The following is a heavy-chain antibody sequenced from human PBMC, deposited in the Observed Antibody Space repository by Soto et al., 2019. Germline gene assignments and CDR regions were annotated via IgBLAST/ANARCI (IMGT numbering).Heavy chain of an antibody. D-gene: IGHD3-9*01. CDR3: AHIVLSGLGYYFDY. J-gene: IGHJ4*02. V-gene: IGHV2-5*02. Sequence: QITLKESGPTLVKPTQTLTLTCTFSGFSLSSTRMAVGWIRQPPGKALEWLAPIYWDDDKRYSPFLKSRLTLTQDTSKNQVVLTMSNMDPVDTARYYCAHIVLSGLGYYFDYWGQGTLVTVSS. CDR1: GFSLSSTRMA. CDR2: IYWDDDK.